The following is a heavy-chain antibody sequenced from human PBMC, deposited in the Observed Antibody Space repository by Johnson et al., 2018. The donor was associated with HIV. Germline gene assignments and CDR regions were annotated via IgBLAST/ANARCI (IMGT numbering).Heavy chain of an antibody. J-gene: IGHJ3*01. CDR3: ARGLWLTPDVFDF. CDR2: ISGSGGST. Sequence: VQLMESGGGVVQPGRSLRLSCAASGFTFSSYAMSWVRQAPGKGLEWVSAISGSGGSTYYADSVQGRFTISRDNAKNSLYLQMNSLRAEDTAVYYCARGLWLTPDVFDFWGQGTMVTVSA. D-gene: IGHD3-16*01. V-gene: IGHV3-23*01. CDR1: GFTFSSYA.